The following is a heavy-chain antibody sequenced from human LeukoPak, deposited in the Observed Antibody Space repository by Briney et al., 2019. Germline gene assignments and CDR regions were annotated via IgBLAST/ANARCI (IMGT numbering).Heavy chain of an antibody. D-gene: IGHD6-13*01. Sequence: SETLSLTCTVSGGSISSYYWSWIRQPPGKGLEWIGYIYYSGSTNYNPSLKSRVTISVDTSKNQFSLKLSSVTAADTAVYYCARGPVAAAGYFDYWGQGTLVTVSS. J-gene: IGHJ4*02. CDR3: ARGPVAAAGYFDY. CDR2: IYYSGST. V-gene: IGHV4-59*12. CDR1: GGSISSYY.